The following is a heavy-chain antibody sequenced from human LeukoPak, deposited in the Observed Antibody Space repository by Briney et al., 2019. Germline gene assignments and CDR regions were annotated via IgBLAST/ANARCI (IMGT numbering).Heavy chain of an antibody. V-gene: IGHV1-69*05. CDR3: ARSYDLDY. D-gene: IGHD5-12*01. J-gene: IGHJ4*02. CDR1: GGTFSSYA. CDR2: IIPIFCTA. Sequence: SVKVSCKASGGTFSSYAISWVRQAPGQGLEWMGRIIPIFCTANYAQKFQGRVTITTDESTSTAYMELSSLRSEDTAVYYCARSYDLDYWGQGTLVTVSS.